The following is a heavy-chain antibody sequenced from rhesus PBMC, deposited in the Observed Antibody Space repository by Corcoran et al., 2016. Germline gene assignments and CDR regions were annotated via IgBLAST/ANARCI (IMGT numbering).Heavy chain of an antibody. V-gene: IGHV4-122*02. CDR3: ARAGRPYGLDS. D-gene: IGHD2-21*01. J-gene: IGHJ6*01. CDR1: GGSISSGYYY. CDR2: ITYSGGT. Sequence: QVQLQESGPGLVKPSETLSLTCAVSGGSISSGYYYWSWIRQPPGKGLEWIGSITYSGGTSYNPSLNIRVTISRDTSKNQFSLKLSAVTAADTAVYYCARAGRPYGLDSWGQGVVVTVSS.